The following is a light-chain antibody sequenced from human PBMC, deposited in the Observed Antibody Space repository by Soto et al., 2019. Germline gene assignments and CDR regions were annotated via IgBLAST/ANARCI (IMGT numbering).Light chain of an antibody. Sequence: DIQMTQSPSTLSASVGDRVTITCRASQSISSWLAWYQQKPGKAPKLLIYDASSLESGVPSRFSGSGSGTEFTLNISSLQPDDFETYYCQQYNSYPCTFGHGTKVESK. CDR2: DAS. CDR3: QQYNSYPCT. J-gene: IGKJ1*01. V-gene: IGKV1-5*01. CDR1: QSISSW.